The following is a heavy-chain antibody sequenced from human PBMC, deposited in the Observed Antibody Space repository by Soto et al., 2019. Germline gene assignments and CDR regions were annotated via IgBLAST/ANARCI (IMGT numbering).Heavy chain of an antibody. D-gene: IGHD1-1*01. V-gene: IGHV3-33*01. Sequence: QVQLVESGGGVVQPGTSLRLSCAASGFPFSSYGMHWVRQAPGEGLEWVAVIWSDGSKKYYADSVKGRFTISRDNSKNTLYLQMNSLRAEDTAVYYCAHWNDGWVYWGQGTLVTVSS. CDR1: GFPFSSYG. CDR3: AHWNDGWVY. CDR2: IWSDGSKK. J-gene: IGHJ4*02.